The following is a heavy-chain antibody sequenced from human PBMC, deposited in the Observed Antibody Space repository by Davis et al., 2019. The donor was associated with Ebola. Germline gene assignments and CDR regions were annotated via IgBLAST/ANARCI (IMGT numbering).Heavy chain of an antibody. J-gene: IGHJ6*02. V-gene: IGHV3-21*01. CDR3: ARDYYYGMDV. CDR2: ISSSSSYI. CDR1: GFTFSSYS. Sequence: GESLKISCAASGFTFSSYSMNWVRQAPGTGLEWVSSISSSSSYIYYADSVKGRFTISRDNAKNSLYLQMNSLRAGDTAVYYCARDYYYGMDVWGQGTTVTVSS.